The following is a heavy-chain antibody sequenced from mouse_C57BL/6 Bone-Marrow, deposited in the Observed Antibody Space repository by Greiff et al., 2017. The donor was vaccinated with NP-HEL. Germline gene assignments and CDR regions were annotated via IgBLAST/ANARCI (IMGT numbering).Heavy chain of an antibody. D-gene: IGHD1-1*01. Sequence: QVQLKQSGAELVRPGASVTLSCKASGYTFTDYEMHWVKQTPVHGLEWIGAIDPETGGTAYNQKFKGKAILTADKSSSTAYMELRSLTSEDSAVYYCTREWFITTVPYAMDYWGQGTSVTVSS. CDR1: GYTFTDYE. CDR3: TREWFITTVPYAMDY. CDR2: IDPETGGT. J-gene: IGHJ4*01. V-gene: IGHV1-15*01.